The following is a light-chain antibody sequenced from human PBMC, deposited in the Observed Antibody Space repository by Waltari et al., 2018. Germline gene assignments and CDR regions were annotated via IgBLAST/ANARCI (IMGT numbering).Light chain of an antibody. Sequence: EIVMTQSPATLSVSPGDRATLSCRASQSVSSNLAWYQQKPGQAPRLLIYGASTRATGIPARFSGSGSGTEFTLTISSLQSEDFAVYYCQQYNNGRWTFGQGTKVEIK. CDR2: GAS. CDR3: QQYNNGRWT. V-gene: IGKV3-15*01. J-gene: IGKJ1*01. CDR1: QSVSSN.